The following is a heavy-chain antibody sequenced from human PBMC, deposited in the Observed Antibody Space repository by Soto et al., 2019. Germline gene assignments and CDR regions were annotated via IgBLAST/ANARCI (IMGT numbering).Heavy chain of an antibody. Sequence: GGSLRLSCAASGFTFSSYSMNWVRQAPGKGLEWVSSISSSSSYIYYADSVKGRFTISRDNAKNSLYLQMNSLRAEDTAVYYCARAHYCSGGSCYGSDWGQGTLVTVSS. D-gene: IGHD2-15*01. CDR2: ISSSSSYI. CDR3: ARAHYCSGGSCYGSD. J-gene: IGHJ4*02. V-gene: IGHV3-21*01. CDR1: GFTFSSYS.